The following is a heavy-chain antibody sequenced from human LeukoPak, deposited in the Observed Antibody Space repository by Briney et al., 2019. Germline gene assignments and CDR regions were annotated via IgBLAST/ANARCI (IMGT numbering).Heavy chain of an antibody. CDR1: GFTFSSYG. V-gene: IGHV3-30*02. CDR2: IWYGGSNK. D-gene: IGHD3-3*01. Sequence: PGGSLRLSCAASGFTFSSYGMHWVRQAPGKGLEWVAVIWYGGSNKYYADSVKGRFTISRDNSKNTLYLQMNSLRAEDTAVYYCAKDGGSYDFWSGYPSGYFDYWGQGTLVTVSS. CDR3: AKDGGSYDFWSGYPSGYFDY. J-gene: IGHJ4*02.